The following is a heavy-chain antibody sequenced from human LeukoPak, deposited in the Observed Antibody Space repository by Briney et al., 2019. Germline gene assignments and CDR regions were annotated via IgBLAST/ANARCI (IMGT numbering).Heavy chain of an antibody. CDR3: ARLGITAALFDY. J-gene: IGHJ4*02. CDR2: IYDSGSM. V-gene: IGHV4-59*01. CDR1: EGTISSYY. Sequence: SETLSLTCTVSEGTISSYYWSWIRQLPGKGLEWIGHIYDSGSMDYNPSLKSRVIMSVDTSKNQFSLKLSSVTAADTAVYYCARLGITAALFDYWGQGTLVTISS. D-gene: IGHD6-13*01.